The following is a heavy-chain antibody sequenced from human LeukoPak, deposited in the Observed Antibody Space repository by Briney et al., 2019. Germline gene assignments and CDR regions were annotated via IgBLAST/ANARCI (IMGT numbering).Heavy chain of an antibody. CDR2: FDPEDGET. Sequence: GASVKASCKVSGYTLTELSMHWVRQAPGKGLEWMGGFDPEDGETIYAQKFQGRVTMTEDTSTDTAYMELSSLRSEDTAVYYCATSSLGYCSSTSCYEPYYYGMDVWGQGTTVTVSS. D-gene: IGHD2-2*01. J-gene: IGHJ6*02. CDR3: ATSSLGYCSSTSCYEPYYYGMDV. V-gene: IGHV1-24*01. CDR1: GYTLTELS.